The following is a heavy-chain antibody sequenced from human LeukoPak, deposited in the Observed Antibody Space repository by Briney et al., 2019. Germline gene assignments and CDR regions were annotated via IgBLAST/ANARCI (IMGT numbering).Heavy chain of an antibody. CDR2: IKRKTDDGTI. CDR1: GFTFSNAW. J-gene: IGHJ4*02. D-gene: IGHD3/OR15-3a*01. V-gene: IGHV3-15*01. CDR3: TAGTGRSDFDY. Sequence: PGGSLRLSCAASGFTFSNAWMSWVLQAPGKGLEWVGRIKRKTDDGTIDYPVPVKGRFIISRDDSKNTLYLQMNSLKTEDTAVYYCTAGTGRSDFDYWGQGTLVTVSS.